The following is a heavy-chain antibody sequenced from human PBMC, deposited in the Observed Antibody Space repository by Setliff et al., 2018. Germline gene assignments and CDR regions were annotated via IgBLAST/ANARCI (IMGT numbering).Heavy chain of an antibody. D-gene: IGHD3-22*01. Sequence: SETLSLTCTVSGGSISSGDYYGGWIRQPPGKGLEWIGYIYSSGSTYYNPSLKSRVSISVDTSKNQFSLKLSSVTAADTAVYYCARESRYYYDNLGTLDYWGQGTLVTVSS. V-gene: IGHV4-30-4*08. CDR3: ARESRYYYDNLGTLDY. CDR2: IYSSGST. CDR1: GGSISSGDYY. J-gene: IGHJ4*02.